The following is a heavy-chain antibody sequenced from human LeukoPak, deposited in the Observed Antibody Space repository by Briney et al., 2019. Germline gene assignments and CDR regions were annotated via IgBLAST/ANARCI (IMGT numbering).Heavy chain of an antibody. V-gene: IGHV4-34*01. D-gene: IGHD6-13*01. CDR3: ARWDSSSWSFDY. CDR2: IYHSGST. J-gene: IGHJ4*02. CDR1: GGSFSGYY. Sequence: SETLSLTCAVYGGSFSGYYWSWIRQPPGKGLEWIGEIYHSGSTNYNPSLKSRVTISVDKSKNQFSLKLSSVTAADTAVYYCARWDSSSWSFDYWGQGTLVTVSS.